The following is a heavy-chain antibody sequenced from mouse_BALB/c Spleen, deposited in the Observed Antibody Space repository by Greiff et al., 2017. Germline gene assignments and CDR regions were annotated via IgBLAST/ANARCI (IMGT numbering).Heavy chain of an antibody. CDR3: ARGGYDASYVMDY. CDR2: ISSGGSYS. J-gene: IGHJ4*01. D-gene: IGHD2-2*01. CDR1: GFTFSSYG. Sequence: EVNLVESGGDLVKPGGSLKLSCAASGFTFSSYGMSWVRQTPDKRLEWVATISSGGSYSYYSDSVKGRFTISRDKAKNTLYLQMSSLKSEDTAMYYCARGGYDASYVMDYWGQGTSVTVSS. V-gene: IGHV5-6*01.